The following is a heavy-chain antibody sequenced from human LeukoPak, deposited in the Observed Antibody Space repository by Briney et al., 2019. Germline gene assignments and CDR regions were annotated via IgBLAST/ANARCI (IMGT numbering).Heavy chain of an antibody. CDR1: GGSISSGSYY. J-gene: IGHJ6*03. Sequence: SQTLSLTCTVSGGSISSGSYYWSWIRQPAGKGLEWIGRIYTSGSTNYNPSLKSRVTISVDTSKNQFSLKLSSVTAADTAVYYCARSSYKYGDYEPHYYYYYMDVWGKGTTVTVSS. D-gene: IGHD4-17*01. V-gene: IGHV4-61*02. CDR3: ARSSYKYGDYEPHYYYYYMDV. CDR2: IYTSGST.